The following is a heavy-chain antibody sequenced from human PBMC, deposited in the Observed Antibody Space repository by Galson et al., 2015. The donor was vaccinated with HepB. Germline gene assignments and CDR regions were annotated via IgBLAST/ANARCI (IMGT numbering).Heavy chain of an antibody. CDR3: ASDRGRYCSSTSCYFSSSSRDY. CDR1: GGSFSGYY. Sequence: SETLSLTCAVYGGSFSGYYWSWIRQPPGKGLEWIGEINHSGSTNYNPSLKSRVTISVDTSKNQFSLKLSSVTAADTAVYYCASDRGRYCSSTSCYFSSSSRDYWGQGTLVTVSS. CDR2: INHSGST. J-gene: IGHJ4*02. D-gene: IGHD2-2*01. V-gene: IGHV4-34*01.